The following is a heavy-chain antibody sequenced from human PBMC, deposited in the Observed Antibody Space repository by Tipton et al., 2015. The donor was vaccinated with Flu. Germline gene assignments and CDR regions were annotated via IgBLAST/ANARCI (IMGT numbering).Heavy chain of an antibody. V-gene: IGHV4-31*03. CDR3: VGGIMLGGTYCFDH. Sequence: TLSLTCTVSGGSISSGDYYWSWIRQRPGKGLEWIGDIYHSGTTVYNPSLKSRISMSADMAKNQFSLELSSVTAADTAVYYCVGGIMLGGTYCFDHWGQGALVTVSS. CDR1: GGSISSGDYY. CDR2: IYHSGTT. D-gene: IGHD3-16*01. J-gene: IGHJ4*02.